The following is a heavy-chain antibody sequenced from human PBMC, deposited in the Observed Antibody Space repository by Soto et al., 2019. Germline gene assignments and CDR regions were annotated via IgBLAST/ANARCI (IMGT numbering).Heavy chain of an antibody. Sequence: QVQLVESGGGVVQPGRSLRLSCAASGFTFSSYAMHWVRQAPGKGLEWVAVISYDGSNKYYADSVKGRFTISRDNSKNTLYLQMNGLGAEDTAVYYCASGSAFRGELLGGEDYFDYWGQGTLVTVSS. D-gene: IGHD1-7*01. CDR3: ASGSAFRGELLGGEDYFDY. V-gene: IGHV3-30-3*01. CDR2: ISYDGSNK. J-gene: IGHJ4*02. CDR1: GFTFSSYA.